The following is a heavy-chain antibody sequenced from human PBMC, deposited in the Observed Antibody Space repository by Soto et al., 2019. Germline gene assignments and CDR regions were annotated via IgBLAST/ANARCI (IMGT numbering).Heavy chain of an antibody. CDR2: ISSSSSYI. J-gene: IGHJ3*02. V-gene: IGHV3-21*01. D-gene: IGHD6-19*01. CDR3: AREVAVAGSGAFDI. Sequence: EVQLVESGGGLVKPGGSLRLSCAASGFTFSSYSMNWVRQAPGKGLEWVSSISSSSSYIYYADSVKGRFTISRDTAKNSLYLQMNSLRAEDTAVYYCAREVAVAGSGAFDIWGQGTMVTVSS. CDR1: GFTFSSYS.